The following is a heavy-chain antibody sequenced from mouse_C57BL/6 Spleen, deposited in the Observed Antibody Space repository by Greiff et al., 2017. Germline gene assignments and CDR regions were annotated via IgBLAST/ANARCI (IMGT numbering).Heavy chain of an antibody. D-gene: IGHD2-5*01. Sequence: EVKLMESGPVLVKPGASVKMSCKASGYTFTDYYMNWVKQSHGKSLEWIGVINPYNGGTSYNQKFKGKATLTVDKSSSTAYMELNSLTSEDSAVYYCARDSNYAFDYWGQGTTLTVSS. CDR3: ARDSNYAFDY. CDR1: GYTFTDYY. V-gene: IGHV1-19*01. CDR2: INPYNGGT. J-gene: IGHJ2*01.